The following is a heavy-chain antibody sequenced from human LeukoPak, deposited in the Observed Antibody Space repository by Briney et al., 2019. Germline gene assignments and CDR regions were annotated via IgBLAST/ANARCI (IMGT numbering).Heavy chain of an antibody. J-gene: IGHJ4*02. Sequence: SETLSLTCAVYGGSFSGYYWSWIRQPPGQGLERVGEVNHSGNTNYNPSPKSRVTISVDTSKNQFSLTLSSVTAADTAVYYCAREGYDYDFWSGYYRRFDYWGQGTLVTVSS. CDR1: GGSFSGYY. D-gene: IGHD3-3*01. CDR3: AREGYDYDFWSGYYRRFDY. V-gene: IGHV4-34*01. CDR2: VNHSGNT.